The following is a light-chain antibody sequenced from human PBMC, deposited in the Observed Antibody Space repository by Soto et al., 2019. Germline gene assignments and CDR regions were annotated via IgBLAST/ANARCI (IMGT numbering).Light chain of an antibody. CDR3: QQGYSTLT. J-gene: IGKJ3*01. Sequence: DIQMTQSPSSLSASVGDRVTITCRTRQTISDYLNWYQHKPGKAPKLLISAASSLQGGVPSRFSGSGPGTDFTLTISSLQPEDFAPYYCQQGYSTLTCGPGTKVDI. CDR1: QTISDY. V-gene: IGKV1-39*01. CDR2: AAS.